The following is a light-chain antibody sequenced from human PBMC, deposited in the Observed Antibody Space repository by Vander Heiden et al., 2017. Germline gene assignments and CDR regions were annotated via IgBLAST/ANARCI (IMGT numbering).Light chain of an antibody. Sequence: EILMTPSPASVSVPPGERATLSCRASQSINSNLSWYQQNPGQAPRLLSYGASTRATGIPARFSGSGSGTEFTLTISSLQSEDFAVYCCQQYNNWPLYTFGQGTKLEIK. CDR2: GAS. J-gene: IGKJ2*01. V-gene: IGKV3-15*01. CDR3: QQYNNWPLYT. CDR1: QSINSN.